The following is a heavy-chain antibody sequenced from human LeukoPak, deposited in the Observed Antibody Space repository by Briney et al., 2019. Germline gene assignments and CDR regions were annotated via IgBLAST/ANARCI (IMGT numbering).Heavy chain of an antibody. D-gene: IGHD5-18*01. V-gene: IGHV5-51*01. CDR3: ARHSAAMGWFDP. CDR2: IYPDDSDT. CDR1: GYSFTSYW. Sequence: GESLKISCKGSGYSFTSYWIGWVRQMPGKGLEWMGIIYPDDSDTRYSPSFQGQVTISVDKSISTAYLQWNSLKASDTAMYYCARHSAAMGWFDPWGQGTLVTVSS. J-gene: IGHJ5*02.